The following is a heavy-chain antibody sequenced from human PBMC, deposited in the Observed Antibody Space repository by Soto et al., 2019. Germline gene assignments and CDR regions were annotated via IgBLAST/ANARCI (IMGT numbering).Heavy chain of an antibody. Sequence: GGSLRLSCAASGFTFSSYAMHWVRQAPGKGLEWVAVISYDGSNKYYADSVKGRFTISRDNSKNTLYLQMNSLRAEDTAVYYCAREDRSYYGSGSYSIHYYYGMDVWGQGTTVTVSS. CDR1: GFTFSSYA. D-gene: IGHD3-10*01. V-gene: IGHV3-30-3*01. CDR2: ISYDGSNK. J-gene: IGHJ6*02. CDR3: AREDRSYYGSGSYSIHYYYGMDV.